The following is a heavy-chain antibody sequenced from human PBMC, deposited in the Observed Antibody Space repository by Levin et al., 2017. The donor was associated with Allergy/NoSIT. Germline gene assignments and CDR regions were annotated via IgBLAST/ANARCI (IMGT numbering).Heavy chain of an antibody. D-gene: IGHD5-12*01. CDR1: GYTFTTFY. Sequence: ASVKVSCRASGYTFTTFYIHWVRQAPGQGLEWMGFINPSGGSTSYAQKFQGRVTMARDTSTSTVYMELSSLRSEETAVYYCARNYDSGLDYWGQGTLVTVSS. CDR3: ARNYDSGLDY. V-gene: IGHV1-46*01. J-gene: IGHJ4*02. CDR2: INPSGGST.